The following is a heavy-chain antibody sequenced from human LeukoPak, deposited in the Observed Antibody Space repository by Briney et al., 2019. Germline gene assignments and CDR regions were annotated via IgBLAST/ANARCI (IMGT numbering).Heavy chain of an antibody. CDR2: VSYDGDNK. J-gene: IGHJ6*04. CDR3: AKEERYYGSGGRYGMDV. Sequence: GGSLRLSCAASGFTFSGYAMHWVRQAPGKGLEWVAVVSYDGDNKYYADSVKGRFTTSRDNSKNTLYLQMNSLRAEDTAVYYCAKEERYYGSGGRYGMDVWGKGTTVTVSS. V-gene: IGHV3-30*04. CDR1: GFTFSGYA. D-gene: IGHD3-10*01.